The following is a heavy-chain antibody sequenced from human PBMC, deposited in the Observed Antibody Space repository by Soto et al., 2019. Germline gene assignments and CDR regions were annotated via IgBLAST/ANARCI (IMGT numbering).Heavy chain of an antibody. CDR1: GYPFPSFE. D-gene: IGHD2-2*01. Sequence: ASVKVSCKTSGYPFPSFEVHWIRQAPGQRPEWMGGISNAGSGNTKYSQKFQDRLTITGDKRATTVYMALSSLASEDTATYYCARESNHYQDFFQNWGQGTQVTVSS. V-gene: IGHV1-3*01. CDR2: ISNAGSGNT. J-gene: IGHJ4*02. CDR3: ARESNHYQDFFQN.